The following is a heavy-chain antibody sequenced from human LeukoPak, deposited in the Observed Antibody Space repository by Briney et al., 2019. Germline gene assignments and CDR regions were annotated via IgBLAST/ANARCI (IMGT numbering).Heavy chain of an antibody. CDR1: GLTFSSYW. CDR3: ARCAVAAAGDY. Sequence: GGSLRLSCAASGLTFSSYWMSWVRQAPGKGPEWVANIKPDGSGKYYVDSVKGRFTISRDNAENSLFLHMNSLRAGDTAVYYCARCAVAAAGDYWGRGTLVTVSS. CDR2: IKPDGSGK. J-gene: IGHJ4*02. D-gene: IGHD6-13*01. V-gene: IGHV3-7*01.